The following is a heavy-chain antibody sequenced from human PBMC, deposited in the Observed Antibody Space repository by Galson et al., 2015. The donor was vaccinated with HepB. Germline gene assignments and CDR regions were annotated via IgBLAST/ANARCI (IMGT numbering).Heavy chain of an antibody. V-gene: IGHV7-4-1*02. D-gene: IGHD3-10*01. CDR2: INTNTGNP. Sequence: SVKVSCKASGYTFTGYYMHWVRQAPGQGLEWMGWINTNTGNPTYAQGFTGRFVFSLDTSVSTAYLQISSLKAEDTAVYYCARGDVLLGFGELFPLDYWGQGTLVTVSS. J-gene: IGHJ4*02. CDR3: ARGDVLLGFGELFPLDY. CDR1: GYTFTGYY.